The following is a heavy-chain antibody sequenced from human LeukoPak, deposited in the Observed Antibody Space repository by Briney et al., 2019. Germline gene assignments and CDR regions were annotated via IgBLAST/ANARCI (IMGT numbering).Heavy chain of an antibody. CDR1: GFTFSSYA. Sequence: GGSLRLSCAASGFTFSSYAMSWVRRAPGKGLEWVSAISGSGGSTYYADSVKGRFTISRDNSKNTLYLQMNSLRAEDTAVYYCAKVDSSSRREDYWGQGTLVTVSS. V-gene: IGHV3-23*01. J-gene: IGHJ4*02. CDR2: ISGSGGST. CDR3: AKVDSSSRREDY. D-gene: IGHD6-6*01.